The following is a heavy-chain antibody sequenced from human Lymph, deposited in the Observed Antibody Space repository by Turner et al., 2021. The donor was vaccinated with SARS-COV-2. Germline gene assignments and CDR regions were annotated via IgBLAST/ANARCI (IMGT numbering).Heavy chain of an antibody. D-gene: IGHD5-18*01. CDR1: GGSFRGYY. CDR2: INHSGST. V-gene: IGHV4-34*01. J-gene: IGHJ6*02. Sequence: QVQLQQWGAGLFKPSETLSLTCAVYGGSFRGYYWSWIRQPPGKGLEWIGEINHSGSTNYNPSLKSRGTISVDTSKNQFSLKLSSVTAADTAVYYCARGGVDTAMVRYYYYGMDVWGQGTTVTVSS. CDR3: ARGGVDTAMVRYYYYGMDV.